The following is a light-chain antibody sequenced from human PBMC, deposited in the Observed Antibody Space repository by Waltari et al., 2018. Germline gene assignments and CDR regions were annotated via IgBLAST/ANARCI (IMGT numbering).Light chain of an antibody. V-gene: IGLV2-14*01. J-gene: IGLJ2*01. Sequence: QSALTQPASVSGSPGPSITISCTGPTSDIGNHDYVSWYQQHPGKAPKLLIYEGTNRPSGVSTRFSGSKSGSTASLTISGLQADDEAHYYCSSYTGGSTLLVFGGGTDLTVL. CDR3: SSYTGGSTLLV. CDR2: EGT. CDR1: TSDIGNHDY.